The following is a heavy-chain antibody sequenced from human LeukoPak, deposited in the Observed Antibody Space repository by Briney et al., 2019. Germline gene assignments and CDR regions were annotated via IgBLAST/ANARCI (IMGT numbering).Heavy chain of an antibody. D-gene: IGHD3-10*01. CDR1: GLSFSSFA. J-gene: IGHJ4*02. Sequence: GGSLRLSCAASGLSFSSFAMSWVRQGPARGLEWVSSIRGNGETFYADSVKGRFTLSSDSSKNTLYLQMNSLRAEDTAVYYCTRDVIRGTNLGYWGQGTLVTVSS. CDR3: TRDVIRGTNLGY. V-gene: IGHV3-23*01. CDR2: IRGNGET.